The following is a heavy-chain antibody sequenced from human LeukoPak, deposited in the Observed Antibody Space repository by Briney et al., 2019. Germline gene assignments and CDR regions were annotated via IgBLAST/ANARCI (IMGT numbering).Heavy chain of an antibody. D-gene: IGHD6-19*01. J-gene: IGHJ5*02. V-gene: IGHV3-23*01. CDR1: GFTFSSYA. CDR3: AKSRVAVAAPRNWFDP. Sequence: GGSLRLSCAASGFTFSSYAMSWVRQAPGKGLEWVSAISGSGLSTYYADSVKGRFTISRDNSNNTLYLQMNSLRVEDTAVYYCAKSRVAVAAPRNWFDPWGQGTLVTVSS. CDR2: ISGSGLST.